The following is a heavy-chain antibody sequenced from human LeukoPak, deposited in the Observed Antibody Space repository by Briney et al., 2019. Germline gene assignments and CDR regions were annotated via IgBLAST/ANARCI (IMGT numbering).Heavy chain of an antibody. CDR3: ARGQYCSTTTCYSARRYF. CDR1: GGAFSNYF. CDR2: INDSGST. J-gene: IGHJ4*02. D-gene: IGHD2-2*01. V-gene: IGHV4-34*01. Sequence: SETLSLTCAVSGGAFSNYFWTWIRQPPGKGLEWIAEINDSGSTNSNSSLRSRVAISLDTSKNQFSLRLTSVTAADTAVYYCARGQYCSTTTCYSARRYFWGQGPLVTVSS.